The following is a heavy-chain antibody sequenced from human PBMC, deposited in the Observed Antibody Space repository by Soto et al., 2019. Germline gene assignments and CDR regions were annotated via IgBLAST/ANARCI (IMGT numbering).Heavy chain of an antibody. J-gene: IGHJ6*02. CDR3: ARDRGYDAHDYYYNAMDV. V-gene: IGHV3-21*01. CDR2: INGRGNYI. CDR1: GFTFSTYT. Sequence: GGSLRLSCASSGFTFSTYTMNWVRQAPGKXLEWVSSINGRGNYIYYAESVKGRFTISRDNAKDSLYLQMNSLRAEDTAVYYCARDRGYDAHDYYYNAMDVWGQGTTVTVSS. D-gene: IGHD3-10*01.